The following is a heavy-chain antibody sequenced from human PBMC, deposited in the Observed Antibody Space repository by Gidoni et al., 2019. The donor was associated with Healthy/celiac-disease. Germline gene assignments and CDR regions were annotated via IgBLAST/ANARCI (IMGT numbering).Heavy chain of an antibody. V-gene: IGHV3-7*01. D-gene: IGHD2-2*02. CDR1: GSPFRSYW. Sequence: EVQLVESGGGLVQPGGSLRLSCAASGSPFRSYWLRWVRQAPGKGLEWVAKIKKDGSEKYYVDSVKGRFTISRDNAKNSLYLQMNSLRAEDTAVYYCARVGMGCSSTSCYKYYYYYYMDVWGKGTTVTVSS. J-gene: IGHJ6*03. CDR3: ARVGMGCSSTSCYKYYYYYYMDV. CDR2: IKKDGSEK.